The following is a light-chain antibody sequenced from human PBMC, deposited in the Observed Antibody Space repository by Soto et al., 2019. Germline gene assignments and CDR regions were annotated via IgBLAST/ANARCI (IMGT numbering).Light chain of an antibody. Sequence: EIVLTQSPGTLSLSPGERATLSCRASQSVSSSYLAWYQQTPGQATMLLIYGASSRATGIPVRFSGSGSGTDFTLTISRLEPEDFELYYCHQNGSSPLTFGGGTKVEIK. CDR1: QSVSSSY. CDR2: GAS. V-gene: IGKV3-20*01. CDR3: HQNGSSPLT. J-gene: IGKJ4*01.